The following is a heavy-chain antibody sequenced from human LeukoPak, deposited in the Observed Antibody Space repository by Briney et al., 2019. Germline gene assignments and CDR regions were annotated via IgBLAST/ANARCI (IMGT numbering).Heavy chain of an antibody. CDR3: ARVYSLGFWSGYYVG. Sequence: GGSLRLSCAGSGFTFSRYTFNWVRQAPGRGLEWVSAISGDSKYIYYTDSVKGRFTISRDNARNSVYLQMNSLRAEDTAVYYCARVYSLGFWSGYYVGWGQGNLVTVSS. J-gene: IGHJ4*02. CDR2: ISGDSKYI. D-gene: IGHD3-3*01. CDR1: GFTFSRYT. V-gene: IGHV3-21*01.